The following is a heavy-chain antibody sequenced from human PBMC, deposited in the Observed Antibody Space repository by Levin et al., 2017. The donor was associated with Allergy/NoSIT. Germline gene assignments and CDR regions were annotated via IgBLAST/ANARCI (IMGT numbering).Heavy chain of an antibody. J-gene: IGHJ4*02. CDR1: GFTFGDYA. V-gene: IGHV3-49*03. D-gene: IGHD1/OR15-1a*01. Sequence: LGESLKISCTASGFTFGDYAMIWFRQAPGEGLEWVGFISSKAYGGTTEYAASVKGRFTISRDDSKSIAYLQMNSLKTDDTAIDYCSRLPRNNDGLPFDYWGQGTLVTVSS. CDR2: ISSKAYGGTT. CDR3: SRLPRNNDGLPFDY.